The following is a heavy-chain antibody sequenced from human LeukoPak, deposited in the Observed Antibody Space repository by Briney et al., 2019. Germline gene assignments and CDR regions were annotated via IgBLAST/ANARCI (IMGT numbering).Heavy chain of an antibody. Sequence: SVKVPCKASGGTFSSYAISWVRQAPGQGLEWMGGIIPIFGTANYAQKFQGRVTITADESTSTAYMELSSLRSEDTAVYYCARKTLRFLDPFDYWGQGTLVTVSS. CDR2: IIPIFGTA. J-gene: IGHJ4*02. CDR3: ARKTLRFLDPFDY. CDR1: GGTFSSYA. V-gene: IGHV1-69*13. D-gene: IGHD3-3*01.